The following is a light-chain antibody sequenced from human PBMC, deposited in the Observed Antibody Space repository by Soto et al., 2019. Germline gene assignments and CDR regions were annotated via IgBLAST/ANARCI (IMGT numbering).Light chain of an antibody. CDR1: QSVDSD. V-gene: IGKV3-15*01. CDR2: GAS. CDR3: QHYNSYSEA. J-gene: IGKJ1*01. Sequence: EVVVTQSPATLSVSPGERVTLSCRASQSVDSDVAWFQHKPGQAPRLLIYGASTRAAGIPGRFSGSGYETDFTFTISSLEPEDSATYYCQHYNSYSEAFGQGTKVELK.